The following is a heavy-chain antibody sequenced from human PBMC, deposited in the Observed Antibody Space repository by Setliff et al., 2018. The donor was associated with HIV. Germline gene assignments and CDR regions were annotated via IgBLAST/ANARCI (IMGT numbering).Heavy chain of an antibody. J-gene: IGHJ4*02. Sequence: GGSLRLSCVASGFTFREKAMTWVRQPPGKGLEWVSGISGRGASTYYADAARDRLTISRDNSRDTVFLEMTSLRAEDTAVYYCAKAMGHLPYFFDSWGQGTLVTVSS. CDR1: GFTFREKA. CDR3: AKAMGHLPYFFDS. CDR2: ISGRGAST. V-gene: IGHV3-23*01.